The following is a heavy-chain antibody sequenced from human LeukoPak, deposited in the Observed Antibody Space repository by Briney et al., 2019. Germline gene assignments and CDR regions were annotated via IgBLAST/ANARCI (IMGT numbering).Heavy chain of an antibody. CDR3: ARLRGPTITIFGVVPRWFDP. Sequence: SVKVSCKXSGGTFSSYAISWVRQALGQGLEWTGGIIPIFGTANYAQKFQGRVTITADESTSTAYMELSSLRSEDTAVYYCARLRGPTITIFGVVPRWFDPWGQGTLVTVSS. D-gene: IGHD3-3*01. CDR2: IIPIFGTA. V-gene: IGHV1-69*13. CDR1: GGTFSSYA. J-gene: IGHJ5*02.